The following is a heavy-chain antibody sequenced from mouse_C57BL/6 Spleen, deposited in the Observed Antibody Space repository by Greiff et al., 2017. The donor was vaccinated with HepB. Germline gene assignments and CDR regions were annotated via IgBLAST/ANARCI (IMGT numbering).Heavy chain of an antibody. V-gene: IGHV5-6*02. CDR3: ARLYGSSPWYFDY. CDR2: ISSGGSYT. D-gene: IGHD1-1*01. CDR1: GFTFSSYG. Sequence: DVKLQESGGDLVKPGGSLKLSCAASGFTFSSYGMSWVRQTPDKRLEWVATISSGGSYTYYPDSVKGRFTISRDNAKNTLYLQMSSLKSEDTAMYYCARLYGSSPWYFDYWGQGTTLTVSS. J-gene: IGHJ2*01.